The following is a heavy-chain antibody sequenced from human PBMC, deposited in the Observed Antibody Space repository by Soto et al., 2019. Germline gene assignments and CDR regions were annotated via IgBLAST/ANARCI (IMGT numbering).Heavy chain of an antibody. CDR3: ARTTDMKPFDI. V-gene: IGHV4-30-4*01. D-gene: IGHD1-1*01. Sequence: PSETLSLTCTVSGGSISSGDYYWSWIRQPPGKGLEWIGFVYDSGTKYYNPSLKSRVTISVDTSKNQFSLNLSSVTAADTAVYYCARTTDMKPFDIWGQGTMVTVPS. CDR1: GGSISSGDYY. J-gene: IGHJ3*02. CDR2: VYDSGTK.